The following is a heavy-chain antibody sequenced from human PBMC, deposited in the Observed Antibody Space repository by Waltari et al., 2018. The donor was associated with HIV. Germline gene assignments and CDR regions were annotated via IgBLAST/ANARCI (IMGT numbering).Heavy chain of an antibody. CDR3: ARDRARTTDYYYYGMDV. D-gene: IGHD1-7*01. Sequence: QVQLVQSGAEVKKPGASVKVSCKASGYTFTGYYMHWVRQAPGQGLEWMGWRNPNSGGTNYAKKFRGRVTMTRDTSISTAYMELRRLKSDDTSVYYCARDRARTTDYYYYGMDVWGQGTTVTVSS. CDR1: GYTFTGYY. V-gene: IGHV1-2*02. J-gene: IGHJ6*02. CDR2: RNPNSGGT.